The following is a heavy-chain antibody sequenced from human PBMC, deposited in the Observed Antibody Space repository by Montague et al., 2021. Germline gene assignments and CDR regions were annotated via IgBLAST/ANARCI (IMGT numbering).Heavy chain of an antibody. CDR3: ARGWQKRFDP. V-gene: IGHV6-1*01. D-gene: IGHD5-24*01. CDR2: SYYRLKWYN. CDR1: GDSASGVELT. Sequence: CAISGDSASGVELTRNSVEQSPSLHSGRLLISYYRLKWYNEYAISVKSRITVNPDTSKNQFSLLLNSVTPEDTAVYYCARGWQKRFDPWGQGTLVTVSS. J-gene: IGHJ5*02.